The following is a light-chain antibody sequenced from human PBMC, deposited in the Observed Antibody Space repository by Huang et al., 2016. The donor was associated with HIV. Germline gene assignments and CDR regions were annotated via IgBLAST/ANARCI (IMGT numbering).Light chain of an antibody. Sequence: DIVMTQSPDSLSVSPGERATIDCKSSQSLLYSLNNKTYFAWFQQKPGRPPQFLLYWVSIQESGITERFSGSGYGTDFTLNIKNLQPEDVATYYCQQYYQNPQTFGQGT. J-gene: IGKJ5*01. V-gene: IGKV4-1*01. CDR3: QQYYQNPQT. CDR2: WVS. CDR1: QSLLYSLNNKTY.